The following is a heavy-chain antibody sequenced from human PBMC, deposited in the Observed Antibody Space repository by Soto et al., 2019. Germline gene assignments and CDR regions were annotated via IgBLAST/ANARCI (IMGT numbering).Heavy chain of an antibody. D-gene: IGHD3-16*01. CDR3: ARVYVGGFDY. CDR2: IYYSGST. Sequence: SVTMSLTCTVSDGSISSYYWSWIRQTPGKGLEWIGYIYYSGSTKYNPSLKSRVTISVDTSKNQFSLKLSSVTAADTAVYYCARVYVGGFDYWGQGTLVTVSS. J-gene: IGHJ4*02. CDR1: DGSISSYY. V-gene: IGHV4-59*01.